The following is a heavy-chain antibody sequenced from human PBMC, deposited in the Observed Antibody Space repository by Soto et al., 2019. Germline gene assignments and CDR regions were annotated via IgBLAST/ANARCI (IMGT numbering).Heavy chain of an antibody. D-gene: IGHD6-19*01. CDR3: ARDGVAVAGTELDY. J-gene: IGHJ4*02. V-gene: IGHV1-24*01. CDR2: FDPEGGEA. CDR1: GHTLTEFS. Sequence: ASVKVSCKISGHTLTEFSIHWVRQAPGKGLERMGGFDPEGGEAIYAQKWHGRVTVTEDTVTDTAYMELRSLRSDDTAVYYCARDGVAVAGTELDYWGQGTLVTVSS.